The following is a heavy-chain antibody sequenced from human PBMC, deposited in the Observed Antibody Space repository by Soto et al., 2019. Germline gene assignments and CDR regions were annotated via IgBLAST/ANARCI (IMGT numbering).Heavy chain of an antibody. CDR2: MNPNSGNT. Sequence: ASVKVSCKASGYTFTSYDINWVRQATGQGLEWMGWMNPNSGNTGYAQKFQGRVTMTRNTSISTAYMELSSLRSEDTAVYYCARGPPTRYCTNGVCYNLPYYYYYYMDVWGKGTTVTVSS. V-gene: IGHV1-8*01. CDR1: GYTFTSYD. D-gene: IGHD2-8*01. J-gene: IGHJ6*03. CDR3: ARGPPTRYCTNGVCYNLPYYYYYYMDV.